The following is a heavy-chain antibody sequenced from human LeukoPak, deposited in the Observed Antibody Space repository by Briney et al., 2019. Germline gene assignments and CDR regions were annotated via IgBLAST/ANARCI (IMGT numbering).Heavy chain of an antibody. D-gene: IGHD6-6*01. CDR1: GFTFSSYA. J-gene: IGHJ5*02. V-gene: IGHV3-23*01. CDR2: ISGSGGST. Sequence: PGGSLRLSCAASGFTFSSYAMSWVRQAPGKGLEWVSAISGSGGSTYYADSVKGRFTISRDNSKNTLYLQMNSLRAEDTAVYCCAKDASIAARPEGNWFDPWGQGTLVTVSS. CDR3: AKDASIAARPEGNWFDP.